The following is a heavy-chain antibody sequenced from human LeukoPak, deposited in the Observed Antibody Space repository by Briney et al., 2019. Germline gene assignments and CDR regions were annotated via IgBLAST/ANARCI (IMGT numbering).Heavy chain of an antibody. CDR3: ATDGAGFDT. CDR2: INIGGTNT. V-gene: IGHV3-11*01. CDR1: GFTFNDYY. J-gene: IGHJ5*02. Sequence: GGSLRLSCAASGFTFNDYYMSWIRQAPGKGLEWLSYINIGGTNTHYADSVKGRSTISRDNAKKSLYLEMNNLRAEDTAVYYCATDGAGFDTWGQGVLVAVSS.